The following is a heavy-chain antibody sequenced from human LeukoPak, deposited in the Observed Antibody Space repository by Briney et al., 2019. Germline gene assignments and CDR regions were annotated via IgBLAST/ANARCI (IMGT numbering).Heavy chain of an antibody. CDR1: GYAFTDHY. Sequence: ASVKVSCKASGYAFTDHYMHWVRQAPGQGLEWMGWINPNSGGTNYAQKFQGRVTMTRDTSISTAYMELSRLRSDDTAVYYCARGSPVATIVDYWGQGTLVTVSS. J-gene: IGHJ4*02. CDR3: ARGSPVATIVDY. V-gene: IGHV1-2*02. CDR2: INPNSGGT. D-gene: IGHD5-12*01.